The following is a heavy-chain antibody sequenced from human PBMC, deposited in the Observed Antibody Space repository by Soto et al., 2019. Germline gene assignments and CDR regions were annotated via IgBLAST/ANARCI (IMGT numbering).Heavy chain of an antibody. D-gene: IGHD1-26*01. Sequence: GASVKVSCKASGYTFTSCDVNWVRQAPGQGLEWMGWMNPDNGNTGYAQKFQGRVTMTRDSSMSTAYMELSSLRSEDTAVYYCARISGRPSNYYHIDVWGQGTTVTVSS. J-gene: IGHJ6*02. CDR3: ARISGRPSNYYHIDV. V-gene: IGHV1-8*01. CDR1: GYTFTSCD. CDR2: MNPDNGNT.